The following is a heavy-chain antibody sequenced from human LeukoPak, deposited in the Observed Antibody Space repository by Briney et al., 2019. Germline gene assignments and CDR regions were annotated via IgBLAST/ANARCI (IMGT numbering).Heavy chain of an antibody. V-gene: IGHV3-23*01. D-gene: IGHD6-13*01. Sequence: PGGSLRLSCAASGFTFSSYAMSWVRQAPGKGLEWVSAISGSGGNTYYADSVKGRFTISRDNSKNTLYLQMNSLRAEDTAVYYCAKDGYSSSWYSEYYFDYWGQGTLVTVSS. J-gene: IGHJ4*02. CDR2: ISGSGGNT. CDR1: GFTFSSYA. CDR3: AKDGYSSSWYSEYYFDY.